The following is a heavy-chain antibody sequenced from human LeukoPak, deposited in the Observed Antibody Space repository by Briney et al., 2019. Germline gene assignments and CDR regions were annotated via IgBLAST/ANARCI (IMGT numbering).Heavy chain of an antibody. CDR3: ARVYDSSGYQRDY. CDR2: IYTSGST. Sequence: SQTLSLTCTVSGGSISSGSYYWSWIRQPAGKGLEWIRRIYTSGSTNYNPSLKSRVTISVDTSKKQFSLKLSSVTAADTAVYYCARVYDSSGYQRDYWGQGTLVTVSS. J-gene: IGHJ4*02. V-gene: IGHV4-61*02. D-gene: IGHD3-22*01. CDR1: GGSISSGSYY.